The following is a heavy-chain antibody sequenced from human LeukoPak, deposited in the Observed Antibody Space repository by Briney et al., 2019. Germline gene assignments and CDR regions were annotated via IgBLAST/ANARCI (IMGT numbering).Heavy chain of an antibody. V-gene: IGHV3-53*01. CDR3: ASNRYDSSGYREY. CDR1: GLTVSTNY. J-gene: IGHJ4*02. D-gene: IGHD3-22*01. Sequence: PGGSLRLSCVVSGLTVSTNYMSWVRQAPGKGLEWVSVFYSGGNTYYADSVKGRFTISRDTSKNTLYLQMDSLRAEDTAVYYCASNRYDSSGYREYWGQGTLVTVSS. CDR2: FYSGGNT.